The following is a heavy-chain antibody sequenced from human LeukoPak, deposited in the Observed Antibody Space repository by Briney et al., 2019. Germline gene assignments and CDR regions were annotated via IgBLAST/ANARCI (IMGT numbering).Heavy chain of an antibody. V-gene: IGHV3-9*01. J-gene: IGHJ4*02. CDR2: ISWNSGSI. D-gene: IGHD6-19*01. CDR1: GFTFDDYA. CDR3: ARGKEPVAGSLSHFDY. Sequence: GGSLRLSCAASGFTFDDYAMHWVRQAPGKGLEWVSGISWNSGSIGYADSVKGRFTISRDNAKNSLYLQMNSLRAEDTAVYYYARGKEPVAGSLSHFDYWGQGTLVTVSS.